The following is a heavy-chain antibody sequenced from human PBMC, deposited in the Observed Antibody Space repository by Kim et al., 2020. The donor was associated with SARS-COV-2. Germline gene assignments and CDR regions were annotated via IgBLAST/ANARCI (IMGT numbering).Heavy chain of an antibody. CDR3: ARREYDYVWGSYYYYGMDV. CDR1: GYTFTSYY. D-gene: IGHD3-16*01. Sequence: ASVKVSCKASGYTFTSYYMHWVRQAPGQGLEWMGIINPSGGSTSYAQKFQGRVTMTRDTSTSTVYMELSSLRSEDTAVYYCARREYDYVWGSYYYYGMDVWGQGTTVTVSS. V-gene: IGHV1-46*01. J-gene: IGHJ6*02. CDR2: INPSGGST.